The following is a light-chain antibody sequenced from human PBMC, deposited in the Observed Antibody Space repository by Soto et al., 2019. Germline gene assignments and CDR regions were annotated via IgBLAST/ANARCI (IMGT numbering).Light chain of an antibody. CDR2: AAS. CDR1: QSISSY. Sequence: DILMTQSPSSLSASVEDRVTITCRASQSISSYLNWYRQKPGKAPELLIYAASSLQSGVPSRFSGSGSGTDFTLTISSLQPDDFATYYWQQSYSIPPTFGPGTKVDIQ. V-gene: IGKV1-39*01. J-gene: IGKJ3*01. CDR3: QQSYSIPPT.